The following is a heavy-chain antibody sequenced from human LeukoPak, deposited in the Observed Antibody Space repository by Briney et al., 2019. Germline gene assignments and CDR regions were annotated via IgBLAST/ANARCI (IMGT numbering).Heavy chain of an antibody. V-gene: IGHV1-8*01. Sequence: ASVEVSCKASGYTFTSYDINWVRQATGQGLEWMGWMNPNSGNTGYAQKFQGRVTMTRNTSISTAYMELSSLRSEDTAVYYCATFNTITGTTDYWGQGTLVTVSS. D-gene: IGHD1-7*01. CDR1: GYTFTSYD. J-gene: IGHJ4*02. CDR3: ATFNTITGTTDY. CDR2: MNPNSGNT.